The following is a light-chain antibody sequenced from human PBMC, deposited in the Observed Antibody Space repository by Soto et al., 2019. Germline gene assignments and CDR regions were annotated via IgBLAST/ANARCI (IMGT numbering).Light chain of an antibody. Sequence: IVLTQSPGTLSLSPGERATLSCRASQSVDNNYLSWYQHKHGQAPRLLIYGASNSATGIPDRFSGSGSGTDSGSGSGTDFTLTINRLEPEDFTVYYCQQFGSSPPTFGQGTKVEVK. V-gene: IGKV3-20*01. CDR2: GAS. J-gene: IGKJ1*01. CDR1: QSVDNNY. CDR3: QQFGSSPPT.